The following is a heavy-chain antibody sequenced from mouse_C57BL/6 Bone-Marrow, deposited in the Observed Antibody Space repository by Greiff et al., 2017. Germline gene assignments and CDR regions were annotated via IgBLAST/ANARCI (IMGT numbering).Heavy chain of an antibody. CDR3: AMGYYFDY. CDR2: IHPSDSDT. Sequence: VKLQQPGAELVKPGASVKVSRKASGYTFTSYWMHWVKQRPGQGLEWIGMIHPSDSDTNYNQKFKGKATLTVDKSSSTAYIQLSSLTAEDSAVYYCAMGYYFDYWGQGTTLTVSS. V-gene: IGHV1-74*01. J-gene: IGHJ2*01. CDR1: GYTFTSYW.